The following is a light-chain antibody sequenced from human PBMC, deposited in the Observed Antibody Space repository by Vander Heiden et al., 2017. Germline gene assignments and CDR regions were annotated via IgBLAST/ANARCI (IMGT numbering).Light chain of an antibody. V-gene: IGLV1-44*01. CDR3: AAWEDSLNGVV. CDR2: TNN. Sequence: SLLTQPPSSAAAPGQRVTRQCAGSSSNIESNAVNWDRQYPGTAPKPPVHTNNQRTQGVPERIAGFKAGNSGTLAISGIKAEDEADEYCAAWEDSLNGVVFGGGTKLTVL. J-gene: IGLJ2*01. CDR1: SSNIESNA.